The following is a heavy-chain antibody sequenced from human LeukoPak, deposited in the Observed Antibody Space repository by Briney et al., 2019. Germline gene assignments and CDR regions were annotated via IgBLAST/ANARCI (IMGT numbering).Heavy chain of an antibody. J-gene: IGHJ1*01. D-gene: IGHD3-10*01. CDR1: GLTLSDYY. V-gene: IGHV3-11*04. CDR3: ARDDLWFGELSAEYFHH. Sequence: PGGSLRLSCAATGLTLSDYYMSWIRQAPGKGLEWVSYISSSGSTIYYTDSVKGRFTISRDNAKNSLYLQMNSLRAEDTAVYYCARDDLWFGELSAEYFHHWGQGTLVTVSS. CDR2: ISSSGSTI.